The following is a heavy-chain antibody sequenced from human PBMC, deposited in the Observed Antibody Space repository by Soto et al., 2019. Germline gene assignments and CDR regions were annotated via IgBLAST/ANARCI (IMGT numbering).Heavy chain of an antibody. CDR2: ISGSGGST. D-gene: IGHD3-10*01. J-gene: IGHJ4*02. CDR3: AKEGAYYHGSGSYCYFDY. V-gene: IGHV3-23*01. Sequence: GGSLRLSCAASGFTFRSFGMHWVRQAPGKELEWVSAISGSGGSTYYADSVKGRFTISRDNSKNTLYLQMNSLRAEDTAVYYCAKEGAYYHGSGSYCYFDYWGQGTLVTVSS. CDR1: GFTFRSFG.